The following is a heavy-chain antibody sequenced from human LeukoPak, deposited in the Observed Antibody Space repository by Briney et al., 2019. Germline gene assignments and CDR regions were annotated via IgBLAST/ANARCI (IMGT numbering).Heavy chain of an antibody. V-gene: IGHV4-34*01. CDR2: INHSGST. Sequence: SETLSLTCAVYGGSFSGYYWSWIRQPPGKGLEWIGGINHSGSTNYNPSLKSRVTISVDTSKNQFSLKLSSVTAADTAVYYCARGARYCSSTSCYAGIGLYYFDYWGQGTLVTVSS. D-gene: IGHD2-2*01. CDR1: GGSFSGYY. CDR3: ARGARYCSSTSCYAGIGLYYFDY. J-gene: IGHJ4*02.